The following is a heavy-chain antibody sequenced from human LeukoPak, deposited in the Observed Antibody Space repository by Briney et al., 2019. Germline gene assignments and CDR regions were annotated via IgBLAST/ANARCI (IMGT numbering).Heavy chain of an antibody. Sequence: GGSLRLSCAASGFTFSDYYMNWIRQAPGKGLEWVSYISSSSSYINYADSVKGRFTISRDNAKNSLYLQMNSLRAEDTAVYSCARDHHGIHSAFDVWGQGTMVTVS. J-gene: IGHJ3*01. CDR2: ISSSSSYI. D-gene: IGHD1-14*01. CDR1: GFTFSDYY. CDR3: ARDHHGIHSAFDV. V-gene: IGHV3-11*06.